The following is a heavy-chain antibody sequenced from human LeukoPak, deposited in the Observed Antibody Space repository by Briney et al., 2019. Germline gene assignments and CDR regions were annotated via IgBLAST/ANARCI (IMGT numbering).Heavy chain of an antibody. D-gene: IGHD3-10*01. CDR1: GFTFSSYG. CDR2: ISHDASNK. CDR3: AKDGPVTMVRGVIEYYFYY. V-gene: IGHV3-33*05. Sequence: GGSLRLSCAASGFTFSSYGMHWVRQAPGKGLEWVALISHDASNKYYADSVKGRFTISRDNSKNTLYLQMNSLRAEDTAVYYCAKDGPVTMVRGVIEYYFYYWGQGTLVTVSS. J-gene: IGHJ4*02.